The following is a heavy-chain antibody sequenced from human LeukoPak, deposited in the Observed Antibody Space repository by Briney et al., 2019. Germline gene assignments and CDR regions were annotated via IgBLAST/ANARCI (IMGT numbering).Heavy chain of an antibody. CDR1: GYSFFTYE. CDR3: ARVEKKGFYYDNGGYYRNRFYYHMDV. D-gene: IGHD3-22*01. V-gene: IGHV1-8*03. J-gene: IGHJ6*03. Sequence: GASVKVSCKASGYSFFTYEINWVRQATGQGLEWMGWVNPDSGNTCYAQNFQGRVTITRNTSMTTVFMELSSLRSDDTAVYYCARVEKKGFYYDNGGYYRNRFYYHMDVWGKGTTVTVS. CDR2: VNPDSGNT.